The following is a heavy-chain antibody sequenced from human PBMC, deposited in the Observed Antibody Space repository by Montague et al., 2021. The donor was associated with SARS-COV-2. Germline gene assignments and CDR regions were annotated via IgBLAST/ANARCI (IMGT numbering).Heavy chain of an antibody. V-gene: IGHV2-5*02. J-gene: IGHJ4*02. CDR3: AHIGTYYDSLNGNYNNGLSVDY. CDR2: IYWDDDK. CDR1: GFSLSTSGVG. D-gene: IGHD3-9*01. Sequence: PALVKPTQTLTLTCTLSGFSLSTSGVGVGWIRQPPGKALEWLALIYWDDDKRYSPSLKSRLTITKDTSKNQMVLTVTNMDPVDTATYYCAHIGTYYDSLNGNYNNGLSVDYWGQGTLVTVSS.